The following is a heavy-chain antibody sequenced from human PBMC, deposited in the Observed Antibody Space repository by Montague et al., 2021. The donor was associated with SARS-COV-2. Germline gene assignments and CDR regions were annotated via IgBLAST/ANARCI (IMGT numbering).Heavy chain of an antibody. CDR1: GGSISTYP. CDR2: INHSGSS. Sequence: SETLSLTCTVSGGSISTYPWSWIRQPAGKALEWIAEINHSGSSXXXPSXXXRVTMSVDTSKNQFSLKLNSVTVADTAVYYCARLAYCGADCFSGWEIFFDSWGQGTLVTVSS. V-gene: IGHV4-34*01. J-gene: IGHJ4*02. D-gene: IGHD2-21*02. CDR3: ARLAYCGADCFSGWEIFFDS.